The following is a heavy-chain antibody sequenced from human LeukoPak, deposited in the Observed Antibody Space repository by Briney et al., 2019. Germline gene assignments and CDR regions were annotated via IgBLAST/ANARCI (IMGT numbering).Heavy chain of an antibody. J-gene: IGHJ6*04. V-gene: IGHV1-46*01. Sequence: VSVKVSCKASGYTFTSYYMHWVRQAPGQGLEWMGIINPSGGSTSYAQKFQGRVTMTRVMSTSTVYMELSSLRSEDTAVYYCARAPPAAAMFLDVWGKGTTVTVSS. CDR3: ARAPPAAAMFLDV. CDR1: GYTFTSYY. CDR2: INPSGGST. D-gene: IGHD2-2*01.